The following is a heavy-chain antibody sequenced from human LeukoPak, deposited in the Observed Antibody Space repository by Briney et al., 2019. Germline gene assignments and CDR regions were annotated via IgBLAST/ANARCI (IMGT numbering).Heavy chain of an antibody. J-gene: IGHJ4*02. V-gene: IGHV4-39*01. Sequence: SETLSLTCTVSGGSISSSSYHWGWIRQPPGKGLEWIGSIYYSGSTYYNPSLKSRVTISVDTSKNQFSLKLSSVTAADTAVYYCARLWDYDSSGYYYADYWGQGTLVTVSS. D-gene: IGHD3-22*01. CDR3: ARLWDYDSSGYYYADY. CDR2: IYYSGST. CDR1: GGSISSSSYH.